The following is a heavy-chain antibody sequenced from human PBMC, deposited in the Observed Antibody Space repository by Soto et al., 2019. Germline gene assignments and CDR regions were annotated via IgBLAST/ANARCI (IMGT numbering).Heavy chain of an antibody. Sequence: ASVKVSCKVSGYTLTELSMHWVRQAPGKGLEWMGGFDPEDGETIYAQKFQGRVTMTEDTSTDTAYMELSSLRSEDTAVYYCATVPYQLLDRDDAFDIWGQGTMVTVSS. CDR2: FDPEDGET. J-gene: IGHJ3*02. CDR1: GYTLTELS. V-gene: IGHV1-24*01. CDR3: ATVPYQLLDRDDAFDI. D-gene: IGHD2-2*02.